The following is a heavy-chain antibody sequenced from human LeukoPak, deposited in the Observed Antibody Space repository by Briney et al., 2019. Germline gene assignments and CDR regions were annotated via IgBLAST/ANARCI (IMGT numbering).Heavy chain of an antibody. CDR2: INHSGST. CDR3: ARDAGRYFDWLGY. D-gene: IGHD3-9*01. V-gene: IGHV4-34*01. J-gene: IGHJ4*02. Sequence: SETLSLTCAVYGGSFSGYYWSWIRQPPGKGLEWIGEINHSGSTNYNPSLKSRVTISVDTSKNQFSLKLSSVTAADTAVYYCARDAGRYFDWLGYWGQGTLVTVSS. CDR1: GGSFSGYY.